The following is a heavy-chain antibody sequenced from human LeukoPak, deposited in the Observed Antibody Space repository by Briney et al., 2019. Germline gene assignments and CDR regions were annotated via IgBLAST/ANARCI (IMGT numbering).Heavy chain of an antibody. D-gene: IGHD3-10*01. CDR1: GYTFPNYD. CDR2: MNPYSGDT. Sequence: ASVKVSCKASGYTFPNYDINWVRQASGQGLEWVGWMNPYSGDTGYAQKFQGRVTMTRNTSISTAYMELSSLRSEDTAVYYCARTYYYDSGSEDNWFDPWGQGTLVTLSS. J-gene: IGHJ5*02. CDR3: ARTYYYDSGSEDNWFDP. V-gene: IGHV1-8*01.